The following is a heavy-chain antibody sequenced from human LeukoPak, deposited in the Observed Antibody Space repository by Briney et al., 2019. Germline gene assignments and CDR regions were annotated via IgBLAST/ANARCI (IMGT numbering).Heavy chain of an antibody. CDR3: ARERVYSGSYSYFDY. D-gene: IGHD1-26*01. Sequence: GASVKVSCKASGGTFSSYTISWVRQAPGQGLEWMGRIIPILGIANYAQKFQGRVTITADKSTSTAYMELSSLRSEDTAVYYCARERVYSGSYSYFDYWGQGTLVTVSS. J-gene: IGHJ4*02. CDR1: GGTFSSYT. V-gene: IGHV1-69*04. CDR2: IIPILGIA.